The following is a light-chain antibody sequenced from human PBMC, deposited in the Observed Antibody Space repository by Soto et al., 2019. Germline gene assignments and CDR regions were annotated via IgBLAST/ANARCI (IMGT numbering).Light chain of an antibody. J-gene: IGKJ1*01. CDR3: LQDYNYPRT. Sequence: AVQMTQSPSSLSASVGDRVTITCRASQAIRSDLGWYQMKPGKVPKLLIYAASNLQSWVPSRFIGRGYGTDFTLTIISLQPEDLATYDCLQDYNYPRTFGQGTKVAI. CDR2: AAS. V-gene: IGKV1-6*01. CDR1: QAIRSD.